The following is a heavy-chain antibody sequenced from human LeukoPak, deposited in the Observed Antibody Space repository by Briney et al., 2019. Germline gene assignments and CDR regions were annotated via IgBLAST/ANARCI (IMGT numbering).Heavy chain of an antibody. CDR2: ISWNSGSI. J-gene: IGHJ4*02. Sequence: GGSLRLSCAASGFTFDDYAMHWVRHAPGKGLEWVSGISWNSGSIGYADSVKGRFTISRDNAKNSLYLQMNSLRAEDTALYYCAARALYSGYDYVYWGQGTLVTVSS. CDR3: AARALYSGYDYVY. D-gene: IGHD5-12*01. V-gene: IGHV3-9*01. CDR1: GFTFDDYA.